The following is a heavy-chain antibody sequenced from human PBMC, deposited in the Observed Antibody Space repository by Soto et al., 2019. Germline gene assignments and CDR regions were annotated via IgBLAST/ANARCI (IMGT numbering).Heavy chain of an antibody. J-gene: IGHJ6*03. Sequence: GSLRLSCAASGFTFSSYSMNWVRQAPGKGLEWVSYISSSSGTIYYADSVKGRFTISRDNAKNSLSLQMSSLRAEDTAVYYCASPPSSGDAPYYYYHMAVWGKGTRVTVSS. CDR2: ISSSSGTI. D-gene: IGHD4-17*01. CDR1: GFTFSSYS. V-gene: IGHV3-48*04. CDR3: ASPPSSGDAPYYYYHMAV.